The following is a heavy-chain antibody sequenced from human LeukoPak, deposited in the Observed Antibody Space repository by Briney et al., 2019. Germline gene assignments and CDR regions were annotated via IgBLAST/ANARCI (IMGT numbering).Heavy chain of an antibody. D-gene: IGHD2-15*01. CDR3: AKQLGYCSDGSCYFPY. J-gene: IGHJ4*02. Sequence: GGSLRLSCAATGFTFSSSAMSWVRQAPGKGLEWVSAISNNGGYTYYADSVQGRFTISRDSSKSTLCLQMNSLRAEDTAVYYCAKQLGYCSDGSCYFPYWGQGTLVTVSS. V-gene: IGHV3-23*01. CDR2: ISNNGGYT. CDR1: GFTFSSSA.